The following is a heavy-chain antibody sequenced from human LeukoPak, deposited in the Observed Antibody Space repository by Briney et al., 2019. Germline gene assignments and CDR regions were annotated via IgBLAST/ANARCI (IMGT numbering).Heavy chain of an antibody. CDR1: GYTFTSNY. J-gene: IGHJ4*02. D-gene: IGHD3-10*01. V-gene: IGHV1-46*01. Sequence: ASVKVSCKASGYTFTSNYIHWVRQAPGQGLEWMGMIYPRDGSTSYAQKFQGRVTVTRDTSTSTVHMELSGLRSEDTAVYYCARDQLGRGLDYWGQGTLVTVSS. CDR3: ARDQLGRGLDY. CDR2: IYPRDGST.